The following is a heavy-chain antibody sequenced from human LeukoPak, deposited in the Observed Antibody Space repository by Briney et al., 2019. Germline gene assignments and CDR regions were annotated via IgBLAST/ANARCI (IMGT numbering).Heavy chain of an antibody. V-gene: IGHV1-2*02. D-gene: IGHD3-10*01. Sequence: GASVKVSCKASGYTFTGYYMHWVRQAPGQGLEWMGWINPNSGGTNYAQKFQGRVTMTRDTSISTAYMELSRLRSDDTAVYYCARSVITMVRNVAPKNYFDYWGQGTLVTVSS. CDR2: INPNSGGT. CDR1: GYTFTGYY. CDR3: ARSVITMVRNVAPKNYFDY. J-gene: IGHJ4*02.